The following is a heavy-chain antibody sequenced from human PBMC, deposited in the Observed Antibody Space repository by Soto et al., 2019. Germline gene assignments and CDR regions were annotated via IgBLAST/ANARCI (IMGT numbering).Heavy chain of an antibody. D-gene: IGHD2-2*01. J-gene: IGHJ4*02. Sequence: QVQLQQWGAGLLKPPETLSLTCAVYGGSFSGYYWSWIRQPPGKGLEWIGEINHSGSTNYNPSLKSRVTISVDTSKNQFSLKLSSVTAADTAVYYCARVGRGLGYCSSTSCPNYYFDYWGQGTLVTVSS. V-gene: IGHV4-34*01. CDR3: ARVGRGLGYCSSTSCPNYYFDY. CDR2: INHSGST. CDR1: GGSFSGYY.